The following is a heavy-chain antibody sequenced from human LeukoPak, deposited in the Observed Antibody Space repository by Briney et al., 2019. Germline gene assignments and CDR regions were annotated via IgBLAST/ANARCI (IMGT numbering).Heavy chain of an antibody. CDR2: INHSGST. J-gene: IGHJ6*03. D-gene: IGHD1-26*01. CDR3: ARVRGSSGSYEYYHYMDV. CDR1: GGSFSGYY. V-gene: IGHV4-34*01. Sequence: PSETLSLTCAVYGGSFSGYYWSSIRQPPGKGLEWIGEINHSGSTNYNPSLTSRVTISVDTSKNQFSLKLSSVTAADTAVYYCARVRGSSGSYEYYHYMDVWGKGTTVTISS.